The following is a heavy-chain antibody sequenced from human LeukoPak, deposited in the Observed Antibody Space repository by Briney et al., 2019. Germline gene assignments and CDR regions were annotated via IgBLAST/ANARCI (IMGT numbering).Heavy chain of an antibody. D-gene: IGHD2-2*01. CDR2: IIPIFGTA. J-gene: IGHJ3*02. CDR3: ARGVVPAAIMAGAFDI. CDR1: GGTFSSYA. Sequence: ASVKVSCKASGGTFSSYAISWVRQAPGQGLEWMGGIIPIFGTANYAQKFQGRVTITTDESTSTAYMELSSLRSEDTAVYYCARGVVPAAIMAGAFDIWGQGTMVTVSS. V-gene: IGHV1-69*05.